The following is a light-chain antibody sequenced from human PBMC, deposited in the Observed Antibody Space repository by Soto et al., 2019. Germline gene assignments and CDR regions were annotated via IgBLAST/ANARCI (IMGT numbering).Light chain of an antibody. CDR1: QSVTSTT. CDR3: QQYGSPPPYT. CDR2: AAS. V-gene: IGKV3-20*01. Sequence: ENVLTQAPVTLSLYPGERATLSCRASQSVTSTTVAWFQQKPGQAPRLLIRAASSRATGIPDRFSGSGSATDFTLTISRLEPEDFAVYYCQQYGSPPPYTFGQGTKLEIK. J-gene: IGKJ2*01.